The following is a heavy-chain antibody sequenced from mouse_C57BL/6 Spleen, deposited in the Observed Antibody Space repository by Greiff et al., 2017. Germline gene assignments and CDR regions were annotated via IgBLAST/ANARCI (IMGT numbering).Heavy chain of an antibody. CDR2: IHPNSGST. V-gene: IGHV1-64*01. Sequence: QVHVKQSGAELVKPGASVKLSCKASGYTFTSYWMHWVKQRPGQGLEWIGMIHPNSGSTNYNEKFKSKATLTVDKSSSTAYMQLSSLTSEDSAVYYCARSRSYDYDGFDYWGQGTTLTVSS. CDR3: ARSRSYDYDGFDY. J-gene: IGHJ2*01. D-gene: IGHD2-4*01. CDR1: GYTFTSYW.